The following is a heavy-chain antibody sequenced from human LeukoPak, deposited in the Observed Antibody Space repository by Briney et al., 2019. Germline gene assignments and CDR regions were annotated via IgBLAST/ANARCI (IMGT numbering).Heavy chain of an antibody. D-gene: IGHD4-17*01. Sequence: GGSLRLSCAASGFTFSSYEMNWVRQAPGKGLEWVSDISSSGSTIDYADSVKGRFTISRDNAKNSLYLQVNSLRAEDTAVYYCAVTTVGFALDYWGQGTLVTVSS. V-gene: IGHV3-48*03. CDR2: ISSSGSTI. J-gene: IGHJ4*02. CDR3: AVTTVGFALDY. CDR1: GFTFSSYE.